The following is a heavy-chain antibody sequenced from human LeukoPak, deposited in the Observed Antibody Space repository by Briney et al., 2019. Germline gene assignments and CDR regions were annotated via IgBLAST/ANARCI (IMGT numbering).Heavy chain of an antibody. CDR1: GXTFSSYW. CDR2: VKSDGSST. J-gene: IGHJ5*02. Sequence: GGSLRLSCAASGXTFSSYWMHWVRQAPGKGLVWVSRVKSDGSSTSYADSVKGRFTISRDNAKNTLYLQMNSLRAEDTAVYYCARSDWFDPWGRGTLVIVSS. V-gene: IGHV3-74*01. CDR3: ARSDWFDP.